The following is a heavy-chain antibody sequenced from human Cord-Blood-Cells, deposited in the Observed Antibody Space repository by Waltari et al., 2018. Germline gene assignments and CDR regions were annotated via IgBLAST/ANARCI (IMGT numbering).Heavy chain of an antibody. Sequence: EAQLVQSGAEVKKPGESLPISCTGSGYSFTSYWLGWVCQIPGKGLEWMGITYPGDSDTRYSPSFQGQVTISADKSISTAYLQWSSLKASDTARYYCARLGAYYDFWSGGMDYWGQGTLVTVSS. D-gene: IGHD3-3*01. CDR1: GYSFTSYW. CDR2: TYPGDSDT. V-gene: IGHV5-51*01. J-gene: IGHJ4*02. CDR3: ARLGAYYDFWSGGMDY.